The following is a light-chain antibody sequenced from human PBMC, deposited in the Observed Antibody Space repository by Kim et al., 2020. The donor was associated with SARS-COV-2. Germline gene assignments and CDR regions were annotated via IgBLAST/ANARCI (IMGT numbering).Light chain of an antibody. J-gene: IGKJ5*01. CDR3: QQHNDYPGT. CDR1: QGINNY. CDR2: ATS. V-gene: IGKV1-9*01. Sequence: IQLTQSPASLSASVGDRVTITCRASQGINNYLAWYQQKPGKAPKLLIYATSTLQSGVPSRFSGSGSGTEFTLTIARLQPDDFATYYCQQHNDYPGTFGQGTRLEIK.